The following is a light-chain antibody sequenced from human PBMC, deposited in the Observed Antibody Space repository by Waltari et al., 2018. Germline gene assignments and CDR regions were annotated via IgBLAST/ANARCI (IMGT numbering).Light chain of an antibody. CDR3: EQYYAYPPT. V-gene: IGKV1-8*01. J-gene: IGKJ1*01. CDR1: QGVSSY. Sequence: AIRMTQSPSSFAASTGDRVTITCRASQGVSSYLAWYQQKPGIAPKLLIYAVSTLQSGVPSRFSGSGSGTEFTLTISCLQSEDFATYYCEQYYAYPPTFGQGTKVEIK. CDR2: AVS.